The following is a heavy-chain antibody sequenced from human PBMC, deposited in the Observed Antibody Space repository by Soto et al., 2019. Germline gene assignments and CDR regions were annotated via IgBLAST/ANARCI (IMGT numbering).Heavy chain of an antibody. CDR1: GGTFSSYA. V-gene: IGHV1-69*01. CDR2: IIPIFGTA. J-gene: IGHJ6*02. Sequence: QVQLVQSGAEVKKPGSSVKVSCKASGGTFSSYAISWVRQAPGQGLEWMGGIIPIFGTATYAQKFQGRVTITAVEATSTADMELTSLRSEDTAVYYCAIVTRGTSFGGVIPKDRRYLATSRDVWGQGTTVTFSS. D-gene: IGHD3-3*01. CDR3: AIVTRGTSFGGVIPKDRRYLATSRDV.